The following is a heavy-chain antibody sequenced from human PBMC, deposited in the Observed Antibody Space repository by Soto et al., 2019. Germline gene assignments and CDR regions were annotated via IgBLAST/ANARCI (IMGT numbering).Heavy chain of an antibody. Sequence: ASVKASGKASGYTFTSYGLRWVRQAPGQGLEWMGWISAYNGNTNYAQRLQGRVTMTTDTSTSTAYMELGSLRSDDTAAYYCARDFLTYSYDSIGYYLGYWGEGTLVTVSS. J-gene: IGHJ4*02. CDR2: ISAYNGNT. V-gene: IGHV1-18*01. CDR1: GYTFTSYG. CDR3: ARDFLTYSYDSIGYYLGY. D-gene: IGHD3-22*01.